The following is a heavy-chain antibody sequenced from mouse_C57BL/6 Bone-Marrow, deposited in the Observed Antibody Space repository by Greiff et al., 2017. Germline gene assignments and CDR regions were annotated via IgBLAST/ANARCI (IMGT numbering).Heavy chain of an antibody. CDR1: GYTFTDYN. Sequence: VQLKESGPELVKPGASVKIPCKASGYTFTDYNMDWVKQSHGKSLEWIGDINPNNGGTIYNQKFKGKATLTVDKSSSTAYMELRSLTSEDTAVYYCARELYYGSSSWFAYWGQGTLVTVSA. CDR3: ARELYYGSSSWFAY. CDR2: INPNNGGT. J-gene: IGHJ3*01. V-gene: IGHV1-18*01. D-gene: IGHD1-1*01.